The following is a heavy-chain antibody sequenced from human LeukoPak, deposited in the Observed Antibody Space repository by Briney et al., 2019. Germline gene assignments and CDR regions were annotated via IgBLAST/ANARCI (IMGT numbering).Heavy chain of an antibody. CDR1: GFTFSIYA. V-gene: IGHV3-23*01. Sequence: PGGSLRLSCAASGFTFSIYAMNWVRQAPGKGLEWVSSISYSGGSTYSADSVKGRFTISRDNSKNTLYLQMNSLRAEDTAVYFCAKDSRNAVTTDFDYWGQGTLVTVSS. D-gene: IGHD4-17*01. CDR2: ISYSGGST. J-gene: IGHJ4*02. CDR3: AKDSRNAVTTDFDY.